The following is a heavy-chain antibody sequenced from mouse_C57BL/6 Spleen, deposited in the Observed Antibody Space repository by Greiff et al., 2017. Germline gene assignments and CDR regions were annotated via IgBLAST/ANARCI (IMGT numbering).Heavy chain of an antibody. CDR2: IYPGDGDT. J-gene: IGHJ4*01. D-gene: IGHD2-4*01. V-gene: IGHV1-80*01. CDR3: AREGDYVGAMDY. Sequence: VKLMESGAELVKPGASVKISCKASGYAFSSYWMNWVKQRPGKGLEWIGQIYPGDGDTNYNGKFKGKATLTADKSSSTAYMQLSSLTSEDSAVYFCAREGDYVGAMDYWGQGTSVTVSS. CDR1: GYAFSSYW.